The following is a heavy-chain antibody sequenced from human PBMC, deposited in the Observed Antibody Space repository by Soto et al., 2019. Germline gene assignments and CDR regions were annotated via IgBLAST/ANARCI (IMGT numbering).Heavy chain of an antibody. V-gene: IGHV4-59*01. CDR2: IYYTGSP. J-gene: IGHJ4*02. CDR1: GDSINNYY. D-gene: IGHD2-2*01. CDR3: AKYRRTEEEGFKLDC. Sequence: SETLSLTCTVSGDSINNYYWSWIRQPPGKRLEWIGYIYYTGSPTYNPSLESRVTMSVDTSKNQFSLKLNSVNAADTAVYYCAKYRRTEEEGFKLDCWGRGTLVTVSS.